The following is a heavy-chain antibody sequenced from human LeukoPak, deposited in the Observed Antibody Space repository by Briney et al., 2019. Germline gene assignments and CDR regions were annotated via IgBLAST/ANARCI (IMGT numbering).Heavy chain of an antibody. V-gene: IGHV1-69*05. CDR2: IIPIFGTA. J-gene: IGHJ6*04. Sequence: ASVKVSCKASGGTFCSYAISWVRHPPGQGLEWRGGIIPIFGTANYAQKFQGRVTITTDESTSTAYMELSSLRSEDTPVYHCARDPGIQLPMDVWGKGTTVTVPS. CDR1: GGTFCSYA. CDR3: ARDPGIQLPMDV. D-gene: IGHD5-18*01.